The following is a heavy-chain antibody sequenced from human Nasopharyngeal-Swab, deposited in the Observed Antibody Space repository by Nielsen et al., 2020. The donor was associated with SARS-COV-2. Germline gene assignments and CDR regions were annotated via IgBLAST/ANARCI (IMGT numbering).Heavy chain of an antibody. CDR1: GHTFTSYD. J-gene: IGHJ4*02. CDR3: VRPRYCSAASCNKHSGVGLFDY. Sequence: ASVKVSCKASGHTFTSYDINWVRQASGQGLEWMGWMNPNSGNTGYAQKFQGRVTMTRDTSISTAYMELSSLRSEDTAVYYCVRPRYCSAASCNKHSGVGLFDYWGQGTLVTVSS. D-gene: IGHD2-8*02. V-gene: IGHV1-8*01. CDR2: MNPNSGNT.